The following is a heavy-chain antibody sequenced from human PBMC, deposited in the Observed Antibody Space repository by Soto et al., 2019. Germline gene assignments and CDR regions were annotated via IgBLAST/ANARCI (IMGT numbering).Heavy chain of an antibody. CDR1: GDSVSSNSAA. V-gene: IGHV6-1*01. CDR3: ARTSGHFDS. J-gene: IGHJ4*02. D-gene: IGHD6-19*01. CDR2: TYYRSKWYN. Sequence: SETLSLTCAISGDSVSSNSAAWNWIRRSPSRGLEWLGRTYYRSKWYNDYAVSVKSRIAINPDTSKNQFSLQLNSVTPEDTAVYYCARTSGHFDSWGQGTLVTVPQ.